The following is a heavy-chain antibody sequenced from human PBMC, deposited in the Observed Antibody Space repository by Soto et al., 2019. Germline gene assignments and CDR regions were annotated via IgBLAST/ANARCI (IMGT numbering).Heavy chain of an antibody. CDR2: VHYSGST. CDR1: GGSISSYY. D-gene: IGHD2-2*01. Sequence: SETLSLTCSVSGGSISSYYWSWIRQPPGKGLEWMGYVHYSGSTSYNPSLKSPVTLSVDTSKNQFSLKLSSVTAADTAVYYCARGGPGYCKGASCYFTFDIWGQGTMVTVSS. J-gene: IGHJ3*02. CDR3: ARGGPGYCKGASCYFTFDI. V-gene: IGHV4-59*01.